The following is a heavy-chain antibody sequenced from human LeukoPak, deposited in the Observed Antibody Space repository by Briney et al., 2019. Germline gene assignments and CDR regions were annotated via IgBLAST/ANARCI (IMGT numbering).Heavy chain of an antibody. CDR2: ISSSSSYI. CDR3: AREEWELYNFDY. J-gene: IGHJ4*02. D-gene: IGHD1-26*01. V-gene: IGHV3-21*01. CDR1: GFTFSSYS. Sequence: PGGSLRLSCAASGFTFSSYSMNWVRQAPGKGLEWVSSISSSSSYIYYADSVKGRFTISRDNAKNSLYLQMNSLRAEDTAVYYCAREEWELYNFDYWGQGTLVTVSS.